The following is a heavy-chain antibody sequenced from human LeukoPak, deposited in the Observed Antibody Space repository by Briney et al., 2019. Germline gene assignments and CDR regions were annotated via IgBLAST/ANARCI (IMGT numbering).Heavy chain of an antibody. V-gene: IGHV4-38-2*02. Sequence: SETPSLTCTVSGYSISSGYYWGWIRQPPGKGLEWIGSIYHSGSTYYNPSLKSRVTISVDTSKNQFSLKLSSVTAADTAVYYCARYVDTAMVTSHYFDYWGQGTLVTVPS. CDR1: GYSISSGYY. D-gene: IGHD5-18*01. CDR2: IYHSGST. CDR3: ARYVDTAMVTSHYFDY. J-gene: IGHJ4*02.